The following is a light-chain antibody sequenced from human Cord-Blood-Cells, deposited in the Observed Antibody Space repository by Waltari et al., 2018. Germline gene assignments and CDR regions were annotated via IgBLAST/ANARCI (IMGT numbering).Light chain of an antibody. CDR1: SSDVGSYNR. V-gene: IGLV2-18*02. CDR2: EVS. Sequence: QSALTQPPSVSGSPGQSVTISCTGTSSDVGSYNRVSWYQQPPGTAPKLMIYEVSNRPSGVHDLFSGSKSGNTASLTISGLQAEDEADYYGSSYTSSSTYVFGTGTKVTVL. J-gene: IGLJ1*01. CDR3: SSYTSSSTYV.